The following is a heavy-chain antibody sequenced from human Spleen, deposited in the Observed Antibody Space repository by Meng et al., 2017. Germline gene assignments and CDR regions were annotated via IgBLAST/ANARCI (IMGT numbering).Heavy chain of an antibody. CDR1: GFTFSAHW. V-gene: IGHV3-7*03. Sequence: GESLKISCAASGFTFSAHWMSWVRQAPGRGLEWVANIKEDGSEDYYGDSVRGRFTISRDNAKNSLYLQMNSVRTEDTALYYCAKDTLGSSSSYYFDNWGQGTLVTVSS. CDR2: IKEDGSED. D-gene: IGHD6-13*01. J-gene: IGHJ4*02. CDR3: AKDTLGSSSSYYFDN.